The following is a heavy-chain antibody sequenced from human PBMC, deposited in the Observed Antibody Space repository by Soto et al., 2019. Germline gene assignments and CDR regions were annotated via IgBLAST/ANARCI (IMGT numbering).Heavy chain of an antibody. Sequence: EVQLLESGGGLVQPGGSLRLSCAASGFTFSSYAMSWVRQAPGKGLEWVSAISGSGGSTYYADSVKGRFTISRDNSKNTLDLQMNSLRAEDTAVYYCAKTQYYDILTGAPSDYWGQGTLVTVSS. CDR2: ISGSGGST. J-gene: IGHJ4*02. CDR3: AKTQYYDILTGAPSDY. V-gene: IGHV3-23*01. CDR1: GFTFSSYA. D-gene: IGHD3-9*01.